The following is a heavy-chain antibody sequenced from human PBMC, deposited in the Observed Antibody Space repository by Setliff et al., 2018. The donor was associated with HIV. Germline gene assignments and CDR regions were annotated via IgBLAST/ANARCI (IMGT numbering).Heavy chain of an antibody. Sequence: SETLSLTCTVSGGSISSYYWSWIRQSPGKGLEWIGYTYTSGSTNYNHNPSLKSRVTISVDTSKNRFSLKLSSVTAADTAVYYCARDRYAGEIDYWGQGTLVTISS. J-gene: IGHJ4*02. CDR3: ARDRYAGEIDY. D-gene: IGHD3-10*01. V-gene: IGHV4-4*09. CDR1: GGSISSYY. CDR2: TYTSGST.